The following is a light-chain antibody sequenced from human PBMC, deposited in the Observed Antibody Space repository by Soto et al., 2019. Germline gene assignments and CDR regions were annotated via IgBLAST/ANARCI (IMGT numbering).Light chain of an antibody. CDR3: HHYCSSPG. J-gene: IGKJ3*01. CDR1: QTVSSTY. CDR2: GVT. V-gene: IGKV3-20*01. Sequence: EVVLTQSPGTLSLSPGERVTLSCRASQTVSSTYAAWFQQRPGQAPKLLLYGVTTRATGIPDRFSGSGSGTYITLTISRLEPEDFAVYYCHHYCSSPGFGPGTKVDIK.